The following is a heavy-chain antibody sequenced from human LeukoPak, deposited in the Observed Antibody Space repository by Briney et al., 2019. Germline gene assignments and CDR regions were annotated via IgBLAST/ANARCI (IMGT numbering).Heavy chain of an antibody. Sequence: PGGSLRLSCAASGFTFSSYGMHWVRQAPGKGLEWVAVIWYDGSNKYYADSVKCRFTITRDNSKNTLYLQMNSLRAEDTAVYYCAKRAMRDFDAFDIWGQGTMVTVSS. CDR2: IWYDGSNK. CDR3: AKRAMRDFDAFDI. D-gene: IGHD5-24*01. J-gene: IGHJ3*02. V-gene: IGHV3-33*06. CDR1: GFTFSSYG.